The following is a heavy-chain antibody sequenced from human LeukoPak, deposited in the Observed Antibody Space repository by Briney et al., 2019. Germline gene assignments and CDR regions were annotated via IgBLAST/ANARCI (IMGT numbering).Heavy chain of an antibody. CDR2: INPNSGDT. CDR1: GYTFTGYH. V-gene: IGHV1-2*06. CDR3: ARDYCSSTSCLFDY. Sequence: VSVKVSCKASGYTFTGYHMHWVRQAPGQGLEWMGRINPNSGDTNYAQKFQGRFTMTRDTSISTAYMELSRLRSDDTAVYYCARDYCSSTSCLFDYWGQGTLVTVSS. D-gene: IGHD2-2*01. J-gene: IGHJ4*02.